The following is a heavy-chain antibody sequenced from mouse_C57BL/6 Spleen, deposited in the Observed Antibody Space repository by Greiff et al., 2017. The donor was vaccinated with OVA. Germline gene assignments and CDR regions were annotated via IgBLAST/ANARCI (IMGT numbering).Heavy chain of an antibody. CDR2: INPNNGGT. D-gene: IGHD1-1*02. Sequence: EVQLQQSGPELVKPGASVKIPCKASGYTFTDYNMDWVKQSHGKSLEWIGDINPNNGGTIYNQKFKGKATLTVDKSSSTAYMELRRLTSEDTAVYYCANYAHEGFAYWGQGTLVTVSA. CDR1: GYTFTDYN. V-gene: IGHV1-18*01. CDR3: ANYAHEGFAY. J-gene: IGHJ3*01.